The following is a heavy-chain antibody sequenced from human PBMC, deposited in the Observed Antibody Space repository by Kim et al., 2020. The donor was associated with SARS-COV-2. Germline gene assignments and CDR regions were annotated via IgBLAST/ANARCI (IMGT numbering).Heavy chain of an antibody. CDR1: GGSISSSSYY. D-gene: IGHD3-22*01. V-gene: IGHV4-39*07. Sequence: SETLSLTCTVSGGSISSSSYYWGWIRQPPGKGLEWIGSIYYSGSTYYNPSLKSRVTISVDTSKNQFSLKLSSVTAADTAVYYCAREVYYYDSSGYYYGYWGQGTLVTVSS. CDR3: AREVYYYDSSGYYYGY. CDR2: IYYSGST. J-gene: IGHJ4*02.